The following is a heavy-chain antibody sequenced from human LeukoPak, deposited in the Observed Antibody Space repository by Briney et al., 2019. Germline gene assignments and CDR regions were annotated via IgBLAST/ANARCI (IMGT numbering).Heavy chain of an antibody. CDR1: GFTFSSYA. CDR3: AKDRVGAYPDYFDY. V-gene: IGHV3-23*01. CDR2: ISAGGGST. J-gene: IGHJ4*02. Sequence: PGGSLRLSCAASGFTFSSYAMSWARQAPGKGLEWVSAISAGGGSTYYADSVKGRFTISRDNSKNTLYLQMNSLRAEDTAVYYCAKDRVGAYPDYFDYWGQGTLVTVSS. D-gene: IGHD1-26*01.